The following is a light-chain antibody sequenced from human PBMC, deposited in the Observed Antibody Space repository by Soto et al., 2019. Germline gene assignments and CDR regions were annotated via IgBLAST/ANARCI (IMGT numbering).Light chain of an antibody. CDR2: DAS. Sequence: DIQMTQSPSTLSASVGDRVTITCRASQSISSWLAWYQQKPGKAPKLLIYDASSLESGVPSRFSGSGSGTDFTLTISSLQPEDFATYYCQQSYSTHPTFGQGTKVDNK. CDR3: QQSYSTHPT. CDR1: QSISSW. V-gene: IGKV1-39*01. J-gene: IGKJ1*01.